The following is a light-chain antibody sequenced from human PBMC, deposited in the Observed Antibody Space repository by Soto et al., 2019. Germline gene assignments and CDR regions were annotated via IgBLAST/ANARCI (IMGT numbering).Light chain of an antibody. CDR1: QGISSW. CDR2: SAS. V-gene: IGKV1-12*02. J-gene: IGKJ1*01. CDR3: QQSYSSPWT. Sequence: DIQMTQSPSSVSSCVGDRVTITCLASQGISSWLAWYQQKPGKAPKLLISSASTLESGVPSRFSGSGSGTEYTLTISGLQSEDFATYFCQQSYSSPWTFGQGTKVDI.